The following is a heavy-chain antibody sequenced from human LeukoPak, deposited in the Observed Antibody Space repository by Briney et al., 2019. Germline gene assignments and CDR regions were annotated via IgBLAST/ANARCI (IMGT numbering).Heavy chain of an antibody. D-gene: IGHD3-22*01. J-gene: IGHJ3*02. CDR1: GGSISSSSYY. CDR2: IYYSGST. V-gene: IGHV4-39*07. Sequence: SETLSLTCTVPGGSISSSSYYWGWIRQPPGKGLEWIGSIYYSGSTYYNPSLKSRVTMSVDTSKNQFSLKLSSVTAADTAVYYCARGYYDSSGKGAFDIWGQGTMVTVSS. CDR3: ARGYYDSSGKGAFDI.